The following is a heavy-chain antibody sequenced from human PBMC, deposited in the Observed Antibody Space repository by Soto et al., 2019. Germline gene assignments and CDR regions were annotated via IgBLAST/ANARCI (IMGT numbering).Heavy chain of an antibody. J-gene: IGHJ4*02. D-gene: IGHD3-22*01. CDR3: ARAPYDSSSY. CDR1: GGSFSGYY. Sequence: ASETLSLTCAVYGGSFSGYYWSWIRQPPGKGLEWIGEINHSGSTNYNPSLKSRVTISVDTSKNQFSLKLSSVTAADTAVYYCARAPYDSSSYWGQGTLVTVSS. V-gene: IGHV4-34*01. CDR2: INHSGST.